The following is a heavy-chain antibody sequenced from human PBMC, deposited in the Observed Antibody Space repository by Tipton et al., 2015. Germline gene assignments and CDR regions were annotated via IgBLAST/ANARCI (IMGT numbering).Heavy chain of an antibody. CDR1: GDSISSGSYH. CDR3: ARGTPFHF. V-gene: IGHV4-39*01. J-gene: IGHJ4*02. D-gene: IGHD2-15*01. Sequence: TLSLTCTVSGDSISSGSYHWGWIRRPPGKGLEYIGSIYHLGGTLYNPSLQSRLNISIDTSKNQFSLKMHSVTAADTAVYYCARGTPFHFWGRGTLVTVSS. CDR2: IYHLGGT.